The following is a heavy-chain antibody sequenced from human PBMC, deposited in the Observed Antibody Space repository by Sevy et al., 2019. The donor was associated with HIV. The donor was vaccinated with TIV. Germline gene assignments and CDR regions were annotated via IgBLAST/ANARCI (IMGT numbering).Heavy chain of an antibody. J-gene: IGHJ4*02. Sequence: GGSLRLSCAASGFAFRGSAIHWVRLASGKGLEWIGRIRSKGNSFATDYVPSVKGRFTISRDDSKKTAYLQMSSLKIDDTAVYYCAGQVGDTVMAIFDYWGQGTLVTVSS. CDR3: AGQVGDTVMAIFDY. V-gene: IGHV3-73*01. CDR2: IRSKGNSFAT. D-gene: IGHD1-26*01. CDR1: GFAFRGSA.